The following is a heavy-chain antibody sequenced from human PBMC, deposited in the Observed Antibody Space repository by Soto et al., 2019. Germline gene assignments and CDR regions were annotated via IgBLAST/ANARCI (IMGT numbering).Heavy chain of an antibody. D-gene: IGHD3-3*01. CDR2: IYYSGST. Sequence: TVSGGSISSGGYYWSWIRQHPGKGLEWIGYIYYSGSTYYNPSLKSRVTISVDTSKNQFSLKLSSVTAADTAVYYCARANSQNDFWSGWDWFDPWGQGTLVTVSS. CDR1: GGSISSGGYY. J-gene: IGHJ5*02. V-gene: IGHV4-31*03. CDR3: ARANSQNDFWSGWDWFDP.